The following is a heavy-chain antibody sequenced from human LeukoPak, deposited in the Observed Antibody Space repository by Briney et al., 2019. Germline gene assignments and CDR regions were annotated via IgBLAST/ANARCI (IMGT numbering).Heavy chain of an antibody. D-gene: IGHD2-2*01. CDR2: INHSGST. CDR3: ARHLGYCSSTSCPNWFDP. V-gene: IGHV4-34*01. J-gene: IGHJ5*02. CDR1: GGSFSGFY. Sequence: SETLSLTCAVSGGSFSGFYWSWIRQPPGKGLEWIGEINHSGSTNYTLSLKSRVTISVDTSKNQFSLKLSSVTAADTAVYYCARHLGYCSSTSCPNWFDPWGQGTLVTVSS.